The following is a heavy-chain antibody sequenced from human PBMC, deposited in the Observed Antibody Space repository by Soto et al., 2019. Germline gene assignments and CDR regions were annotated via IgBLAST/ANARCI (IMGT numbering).Heavy chain of an antibody. J-gene: IGHJ4*02. CDR2: VTSRGDTT. D-gene: IGHD3-16*01. V-gene: IGHV3-23*01. CDR3: AKGRLGGGLDY. CDR1: GFIFSNYA. Sequence: EVQLLQSGGGLVQPGGSLRLSCAASGFIFSNYAMNWVRQAPGKGLEWVSIVTSRGDTTYYADSVKGRFTISRDNSKNTLYLQVNSLTAEDTAVYYCAKGRLGGGLDYWGQGTLVSVSS.